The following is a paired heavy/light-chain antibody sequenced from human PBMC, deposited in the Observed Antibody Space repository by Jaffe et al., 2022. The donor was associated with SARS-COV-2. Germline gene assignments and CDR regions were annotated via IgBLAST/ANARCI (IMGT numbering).Heavy chain of an antibody. Sequence: EVQLVESGGGLVKPGGSLRLSCAASGFTFSTYGMNWVRQAPGKGLEWVSSISSSSSYKYYADSVKGRFTISRDNAQNSLYLQMNSLRAEDTAVYYCARRCSGGSCSEGFDIWGQGTMVTVSS. CDR1: GFTFSTYG. CDR3: ARRCSGGSCSEGFDI. CDR2: ISSSSSYK. J-gene: IGHJ3*02. D-gene: IGHD2-15*01. V-gene: IGHV3-21*01.
Light chain of an antibody. J-gene: IGLJ2*01. CDR3: GTWDSSLSAGV. Sequence: QSVLTQPPSVSAAPGQKVTISCSGSSSNIGNNYVSWYQQLPGTAPKLLIYDNNKRPSGIPDRFSGSRSGTSATLGITGLQTGDEADYYCGTWDSSLSAGVFGGGTKLTVL. CDR2: DNN. CDR1: SSNIGNNY. V-gene: IGLV1-51*01.